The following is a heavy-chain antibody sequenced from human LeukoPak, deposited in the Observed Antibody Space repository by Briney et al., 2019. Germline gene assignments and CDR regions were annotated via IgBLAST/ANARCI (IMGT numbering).Heavy chain of an antibody. V-gene: IGHV3-23*01. J-gene: IGHJ6*03. D-gene: IGHD5-12*01. CDR3: ARDHTGYEYGSFTYHYQYMDV. CDR1: GFTFSSYA. CDR2: ISGSGGST. Sequence: GGSLRLSCAASGFTFSSYAMSWVRQAPGKGLEWVSAISGSGGSTYYADSVKGRFTISRDNSKNTLYLQMSSLRAEDTAVYYCARDHTGYEYGSFTYHYQYMDVWGKGTTVTVSS.